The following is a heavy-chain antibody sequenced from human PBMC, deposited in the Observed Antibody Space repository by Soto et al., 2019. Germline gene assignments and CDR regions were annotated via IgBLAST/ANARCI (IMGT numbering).Heavy chain of an antibody. V-gene: IGHV3-23*01. J-gene: IGHJ4*02. D-gene: IGHD3-9*01. CDR3: AKEGTDDSGVLRYFDWLFPYYYFDY. Sequence: PGGSLRLSCAASGFTFSSYAMGWVRQAPGKGLEWVSAISGSGGSTYYADSVKGRFTISRDNSKNTLYLQMNSLRAEDTAVYYCAKEGTDDSGVLRYFDWLFPYYYFDYWGQGTLVTVSS. CDR2: ISGSGGST. CDR1: GFTFSSYA.